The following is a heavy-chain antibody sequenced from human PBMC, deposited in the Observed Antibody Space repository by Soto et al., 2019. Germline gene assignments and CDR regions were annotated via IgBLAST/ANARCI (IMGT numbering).Heavy chain of an antibody. CDR1: GGTFSSYA. Sequence: SVKVSCKASGGTFSSYAFNWVRQAPGQGLEWMGGIIPIFDSPNYAQKFQGRVTITADESTSTAFMDLSSLRSEDTAVYYCARQYCSTSSCSYYFDYWGQGTLVTAPQ. CDR2: IIPIFDSP. D-gene: IGHD2-2*01. V-gene: IGHV1-69*13. CDR3: ARQYCSTSSCSYYFDY. J-gene: IGHJ4*02.